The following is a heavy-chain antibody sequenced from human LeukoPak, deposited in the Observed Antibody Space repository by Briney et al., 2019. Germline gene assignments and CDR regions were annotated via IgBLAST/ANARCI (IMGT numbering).Heavy chain of an antibody. D-gene: IGHD3-22*01. CDR1: GYTFTSYD. Sequence: ASVKVSGKASGYTFTSYDINWVRQATGQGLEWMGWMNPNSGNTGYAQKFQGRVTMTRNTSISTAYMELRSLRSDDTAVYYCVRGYYDSSGPYPGDAFDIWGQGTMVTVSS. V-gene: IGHV1-8*01. CDR3: VRGYYDSSGPYPGDAFDI. CDR2: MNPNSGNT. J-gene: IGHJ3*02.